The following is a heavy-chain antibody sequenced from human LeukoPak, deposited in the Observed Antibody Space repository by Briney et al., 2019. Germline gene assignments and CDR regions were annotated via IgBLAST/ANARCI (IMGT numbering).Heavy chain of an antibody. CDR3: AKGYWNPGY. CDR1: GFTFSTYA. CDR2: ISGSGGST. D-gene: IGHD1-1*01. Sequence: PGGSLRLSCVASGFTFSTYAMTWVRQAPGKGLEWVSGISGSGGSTYYADSVKGRFTISRDNSKNTLYLQMNNLRAEDTALYSCAKGYWNPGYWGQGTLVTVSS. V-gene: IGHV3-23*01. J-gene: IGHJ4*02.